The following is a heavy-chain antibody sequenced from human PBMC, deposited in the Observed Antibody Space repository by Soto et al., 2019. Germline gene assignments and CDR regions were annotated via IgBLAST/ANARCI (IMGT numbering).Heavy chain of an antibody. V-gene: IGHV4-4*07. J-gene: IGHJ4*02. D-gene: IGHD6-13*01. CDR2: IYTSGST. CDR1: GGSVSSYY. Sequence: SETLSLTCTVSGGSVSSYYWSWIRQPAGKGLEWIGRIYTSGSTNYNPSLKSRVTMSVDTSKNQFSLKLSSVTAADTAVYYCAREGGRKQQLVLGYWGQGTLVTVSS. CDR3: AREGGRKQQLVLGY.